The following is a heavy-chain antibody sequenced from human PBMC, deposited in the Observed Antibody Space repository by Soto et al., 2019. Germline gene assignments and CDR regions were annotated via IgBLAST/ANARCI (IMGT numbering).Heavy chain of an antibody. CDR1: GGTFSSYA. J-gene: IGHJ6*02. D-gene: IGHD1-26*01. CDR2: IIPIFGTA. V-gene: IGHV1-69*13. CDR3: ARLIVGATRFNYYYGMDV. Sequence: GASVKVSCKASGGTFSSYAISWVRQAPGRGLEWMGGIIPIFGTANYAQKFQGRVTITADESTSTAYMELSSLRSEDTAVYYCARLIVGATRFNYYYGMDVWGQGTTVTVSS.